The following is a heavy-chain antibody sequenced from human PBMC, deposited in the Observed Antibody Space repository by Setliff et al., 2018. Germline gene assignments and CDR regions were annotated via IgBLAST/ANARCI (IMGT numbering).Heavy chain of an antibody. CDR1: GYTFTKNA. V-gene: IGHV1-8*01. Sequence: ASVKVSCKASGYTFTKNAIHWLRQAPGQRPEWMGWINTDNGNTNYAQQFQGRVTMTRNTSISTAYMELSSLRSEDTAVYYCARGWRSSSWYAYYYYGMDVWGQGTTVTVSS. J-gene: IGHJ6*02. D-gene: IGHD6-13*01. CDR3: ARGWRSSSWYAYYYYGMDV. CDR2: INTDNGNT.